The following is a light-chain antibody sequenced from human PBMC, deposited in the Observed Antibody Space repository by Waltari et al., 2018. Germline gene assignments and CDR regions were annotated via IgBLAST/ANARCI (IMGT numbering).Light chain of an antibody. CDR1: QSVLYSANNRNY. CDR3: QQYYSPFT. J-gene: IGKJ3*01. V-gene: IGKV4-1*01. CDR2: WAS. Sequence: DIVMTQSPDSLAVSLGERAIINCKSSQSVLYSANNRNYLAWYQQKPGQPPKLLIFWASTRESGVPDRFSGSGSGTDFTLTISSLQAEDVAVYYCQQYYSPFTFGPGTKVDIK.